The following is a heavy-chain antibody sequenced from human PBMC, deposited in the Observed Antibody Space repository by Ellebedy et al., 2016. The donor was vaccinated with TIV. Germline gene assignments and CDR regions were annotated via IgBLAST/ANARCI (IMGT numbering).Heavy chain of an antibody. CDR3: ARDGTSNDLWSGYYPYFDY. Sequence: GESLKISCAASGFTFSSYSMNWVRQAPGKGLEWVSSISRSSAYIYYADSVKGRFTISRDNAKNSLYLQINSLRAEDTAVYYCARDGTSNDLWSGYYPYFDYWGQGTLVTVSS. J-gene: IGHJ4*02. CDR2: ISRSSAYI. CDR1: GFTFSSYS. V-gene: IGHV3-21*01. D-gene: IGHD3-3*01.